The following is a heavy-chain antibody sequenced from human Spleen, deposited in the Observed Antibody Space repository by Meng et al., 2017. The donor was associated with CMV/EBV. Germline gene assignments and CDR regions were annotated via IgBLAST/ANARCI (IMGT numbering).Heavy chain of an antibody. CDR2: SYSDGTT. V-gene: IGHV4-31*03. J-gene: IGHJ5*02. CDR3: ARQSPDNWFDP. Sequence: TCTVSGGPMSSGGYCWAWIRQHPEKGLDWIGYSYSDGTTHYNPSLRSRLSISVDTSKNVFFLKLNSVTAADTAVYFCARQSPDNWFDPWGQGALVTVSS. CDR1: GGPMSSGGYC.